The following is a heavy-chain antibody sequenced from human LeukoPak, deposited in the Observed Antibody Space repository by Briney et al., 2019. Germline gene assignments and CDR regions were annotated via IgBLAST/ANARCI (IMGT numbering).Heavy chain of an antibody. Sequence: GGSLRLSCSASGFTFSRYAMNWVRQAPGKGLEWVSSISSTGVYIDYADSVKGRFTISRDNAKNSLFLQMNSLRAEDTALYYCASGGIYYGAAFDFWGQGTLVTVSS. J-gene: IGHJ4*02. V-gene: IGHV3-21*04. CDR1: GFTFSRYA. CDR2: ISSTGVYI. CDR3: ASGGIYYGAAFDF. D-gene: IGHD1-26*01.